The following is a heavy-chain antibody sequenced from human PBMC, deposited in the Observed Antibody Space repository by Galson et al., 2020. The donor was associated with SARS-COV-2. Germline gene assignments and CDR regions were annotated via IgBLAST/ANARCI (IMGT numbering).Heavy chain of an antibody. D-gene: IGHD2-2*01. CDR1: GGYFSGYY. V-gene: IGHV4-34*01. J-gene: IGHJ6*03. CDR3: AREEIVVVTARLKKTYYYSMDV. CDR2: INHSGST. Sequence: SETLSLTCAVYGGYFSGYYWSWIRQPPGKGLEWIGEINHSGSTNYNPSLTSRVTISVDTSKNQLSLKLSSVTAADTAVYYCAREEIVVVTARLKKTYYYSMDVWGEGTTVTVSS.